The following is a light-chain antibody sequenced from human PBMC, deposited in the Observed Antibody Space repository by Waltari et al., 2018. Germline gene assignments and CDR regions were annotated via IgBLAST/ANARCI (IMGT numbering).Light chain of an antibody. J-gene: IGKJ4*01. CDR2: LGS. Sequence: DIVMTQSPLSLPVTPGEPASISCRSSQSLLHSNVYNYLDWYLQKPGQSPQLRIYLGSSRASGVPDMFSGSGSGTDFTLKISRVEAEDFGVYYCMQALQTPLTFGGGTKVEIK. V-gene: IGKV2-28*01. CDR1: QSLLHSNVYNY. CDR3: MQALQTPLT.